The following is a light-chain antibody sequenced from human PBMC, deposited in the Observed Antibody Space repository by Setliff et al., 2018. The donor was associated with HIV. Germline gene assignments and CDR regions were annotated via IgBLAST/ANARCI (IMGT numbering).Light chain of an antibody. V-gene: IGLV2-11*01. CDR1: SSDVGGYNY. Sequence: QSALTQPRSVSGSPGQSVTISCTGTSSDVGGYNYVSWYQHLPGKAPKLMIYDVTKRPSGVPDRFSGSKSGNTASLTISGLQSEDEVDYYCCSYAGSYTSLYVFGTGTKV. CDR2: DVT. CDR3: CSYAGSYTSLYV. J-gene: IGLJ1*01.